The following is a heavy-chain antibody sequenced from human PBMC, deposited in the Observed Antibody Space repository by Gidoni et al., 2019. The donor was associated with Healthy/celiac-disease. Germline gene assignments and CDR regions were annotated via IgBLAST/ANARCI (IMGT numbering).Heavy chain of an antibody. Sequence: EVQLVESGGGLVQPGGSLRLSCAASGFTFSSYWMSWVRQAPGKGLEWVANIKQDGSEKYYVDSVKGRFTISRDNAKNSLYLQMNSLRAEDTAVYYCARDQDSSSWYRYYYYGMDVWGQGTTVTVSS. J-gene: IGHJ6*02. D-gene: IGHD6-13*01. CDR1: GFTFSSYW. V-gene: IGHV3-7*01. CDR3: ARDQDSSSWYRYYYYGMDV. CDR2: IKQDGSEK.